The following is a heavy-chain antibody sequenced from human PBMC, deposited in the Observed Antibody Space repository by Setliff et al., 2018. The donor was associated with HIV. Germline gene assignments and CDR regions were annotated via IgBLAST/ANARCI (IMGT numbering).Heavy chain of an antibody. J-gene: IGHJ4*02. CDR1: GGSITSGGYY. CDR2: IFYSGST. Sequence: SETLSLTCSVSGGSITSGGYYWHWIRQHPGKGLEWIGYIFYSGSTYYNPSLKSRVTISLDTSENQFSLKLSSVTAADTSVYYCARGESGYSSSWYPLPFDYWGQGTLVTVSS. V-gene: IGHV4-31*03. CDR3: ARGESGYSSSWYPLPFDY. D-gene: IGHD6-13*01.